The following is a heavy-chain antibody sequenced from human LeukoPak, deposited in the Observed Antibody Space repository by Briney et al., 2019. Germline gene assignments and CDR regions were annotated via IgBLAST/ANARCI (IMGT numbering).Heavy chain of an antibody. CDR2: ISYSGNT. CDR1: GGSIISSDYH. J-gene: IGHJ5*02. CDR3: AKDGASSGWYMSLDP. D-gene: IGHD6-19*01. Sequence: SETLSLTCTVSGGSIISSDYHWGWVRQPPGKGLEWIGTISYSGNTDYNPSLRSRVTISVDTSNNQFSLRLGSVTAADTAVYYCAKDGASSGWYMSLDPWGQGTLVTVSS. V-gene: IGHV4-39*02.